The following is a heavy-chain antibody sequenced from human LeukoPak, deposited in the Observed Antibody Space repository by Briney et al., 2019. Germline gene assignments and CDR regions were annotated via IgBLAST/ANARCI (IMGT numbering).Heavy chain of an antibody. CDR1: GGSISSYY. D-gene: IGHD1-26*01. V-gene: IGHV4-59*08. Sequence: SETLSLTCTVSGGSISSYYWSWIRQPPGKGLEWIWYIYYSGSTNYNPSLKSRVTISVDTSKNQFSLKLSSVTAADTAVYYCARSGTVGAMPVWGQGTLVTVSS. J-gene: IGHJ4*02. CDR3: ARSGTVGAMPV. CDR2: IYYSGST.